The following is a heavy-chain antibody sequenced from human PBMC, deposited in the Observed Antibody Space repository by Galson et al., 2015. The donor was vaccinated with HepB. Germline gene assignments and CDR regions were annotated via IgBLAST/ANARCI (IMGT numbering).Heavy chain of an antibody. CDR1: GGSISSGSYY. D-gene: IGHD6-13*01. V-gene: IGHV4-61*02. CDR3: ARAQYSSSWSYYYYGMDV. Sequence: TLSLTCTVSGGSISSGSYYWSWIRQPAGKGLEWIGRIYTSGSTNYNPSLKSRVTISVDTSKNQFSLKLSSVTAADTAVYYCARAQYSSSWSYYYYGMDVWGQGTTVTVSS. J-gene: IGHJ6*02. CDR2: IYTSGST.